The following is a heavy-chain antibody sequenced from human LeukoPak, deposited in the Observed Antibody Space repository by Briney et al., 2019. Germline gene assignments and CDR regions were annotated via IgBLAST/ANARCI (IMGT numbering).Heavy chain of an antibody. Sequence: GGSLRLSCVASGFTFSSHWMTWVRQAPGKGLEWVSSIGDAGTYYADSVKGRFTISRDNSKNMLYLQLNSLRAGDTAMYYCAKNLGPFDVRGQGTMVTVSS. V-gene: IGHV3-23*03. CDR1: GFTFSSHW. J-gene: IGHJ3*01. D-gene: IGHD3-16*01. CDR2: IGDAGT. CDR3: AKNLGPFDV.